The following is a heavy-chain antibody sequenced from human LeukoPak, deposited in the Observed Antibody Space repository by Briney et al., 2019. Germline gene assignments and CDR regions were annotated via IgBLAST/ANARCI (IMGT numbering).Heavy chain of an antibody. CDR3: AKTSGYFPLYYFDY. Sequence: ASVKVSCKASGTTFTVHYIHWVRLAPGQGIEWMGSINPNSGGTNYAQNFQGRVIMTKDTSITTAYMELSRLRSDDTAMYYCAKTSGYFPLYYFDYWGQGTLVTVSS. D-gene: IGHD5-12*01. V-gene: IGHV1-2*02. CDR1: GTTFTVHY. CDR2: INPNSGGT. J-gene: IGHJ4*02.